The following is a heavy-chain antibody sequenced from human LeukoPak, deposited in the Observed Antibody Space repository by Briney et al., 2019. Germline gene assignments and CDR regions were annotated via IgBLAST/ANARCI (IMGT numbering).Heavy chain of an antibody. V-gene: IGHV1-46*01. D-gene: IGHD1-26*01. Sequence: ASVKVSCKTSGYTFTSYYIHWVRQAPGQGLEWMGIINPSSGATNYAQKFQGRVTMTRDTSTSTVYMELSSQRSEDTAVYYCARATNFHHYYGMDVWGQGTTVTVSS. CDR3: ARATNFHHYYGMDV. CDR1: GYTFTSYY. J-gene: IGHJ6*02. CDR2: INPSSGAT.